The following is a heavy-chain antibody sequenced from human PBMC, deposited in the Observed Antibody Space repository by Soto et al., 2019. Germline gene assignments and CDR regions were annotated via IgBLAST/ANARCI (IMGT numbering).Heavy chain of an antibody. V-gene: IGHV4-59*01. CDR3: ARHANNSWDYYFDY. D-gene: IGHD6-13*01. CDR1: GGSISSYY. CDR2: IYYSGST. J-gene: IGHJ4*02. Sequence: SETLSLTCTVSGGSISSYYWSWIRQPPGKGLEWIGYIYYSGSTNHNPSLKSRVTISIDTSKNQFSLKLSSVTAADTAVYYCARHANNSWDYYFDYWGQGTLVTVSS.